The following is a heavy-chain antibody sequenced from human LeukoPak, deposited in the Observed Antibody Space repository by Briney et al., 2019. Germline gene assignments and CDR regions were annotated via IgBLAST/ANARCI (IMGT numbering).Heavy chain of an antibody. CDR1: GGSFSGYY. V-gene: IGHV4-34*01. D-gene: IGHD5-24*01. J-gene: IGHJ4*02. CDR2: INHSGST. Sequence: SETLSLTCAVYGGSFSGYYWSWIRQPPGKGLEWIGEINHSGSTNYNPSLKSRVTISVDTSKNQFSLKLSSVTAADTAVYYCASGEMATTLDYWGQGTLVTVSS. CDR3: ASGEMATTLDY.